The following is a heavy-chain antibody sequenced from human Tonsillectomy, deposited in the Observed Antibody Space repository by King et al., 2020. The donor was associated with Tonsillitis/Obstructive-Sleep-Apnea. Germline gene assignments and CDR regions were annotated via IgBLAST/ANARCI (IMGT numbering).Heavy chain of an antibody. V-gene: IGHV3-30*18. Sequence: QLVQSGGGVVQPGRSLRLSCAASGFTLSSYGMHWVRQAPGKGLEWVAVISFDGSNKYYSDSVKGRFTISRDNSKNTLYLQMNSLRAEDTAVYYCAKDPTDIVVVPAAMPNAYYYMDVWGKGTTVTVSS. J-gene: IGHJ6*03. D-gene: IGHD2-2*01. CDR3: AKDPTDIVVVPAAMPNAYYYMDV. CDR1: GFTLSSYG. CDR2: ISFDGSNK.